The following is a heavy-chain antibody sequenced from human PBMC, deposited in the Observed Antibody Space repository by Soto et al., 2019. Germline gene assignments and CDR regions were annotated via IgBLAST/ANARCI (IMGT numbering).Heavy chain of an antibody. CDR2: TKNKANRYTT. CDR1: GFILSDFY. CDR3: IRGDLGWGSYDRLEY. Sequence: EVQLVESGGGLVQPGGSLRLSCAASGFILSDFYMDWVRQVPGKGLEWVGRTKNKANRYTTEYAASVKGRFTISRDDSKNSVYRQMNSLKIEDTDVYYCIRGDLGWGSYDRLEYWGQGTLVTVSS. V-gene: IGHV3-72*01. D-gene: IGHD3-16*01. J-gene: IGHJ4*02.